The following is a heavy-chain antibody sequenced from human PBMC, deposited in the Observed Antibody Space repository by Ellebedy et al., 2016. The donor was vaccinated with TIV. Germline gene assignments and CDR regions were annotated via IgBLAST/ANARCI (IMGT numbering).Heavy chain of an antibody. Sequence: GGSLRLXXAAPGFTFSNYGIPWVRQAQGRGLDWVPVLSFDEVNKYYADSVRGRFTISKDNSKNPLYLQMNSLRPDNTAVYYCAKDALEVVPAAPHYWGQGTLVTVSS. J-gene: IGHJ4*02. D-gene: IGHD2-2*01. V-gene: IGHV3-30*18. CDR3: AKDALEVVPAAPHY. CDR1: GFTFSNYG. CDR2: LSFDEVNK.